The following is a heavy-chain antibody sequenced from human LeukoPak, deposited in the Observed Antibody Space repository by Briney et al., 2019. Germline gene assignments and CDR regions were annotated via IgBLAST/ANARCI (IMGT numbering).Heavy chain of an antibody. V-gene: IGHV1-18*01. CDR3: ARVFGSHIVVVPAAYYFDY. CDR2: ISAYNGNT. Sequence: ASVKVSCKASGYTFTSYGISWVRQAPGQGLEWMGWISAYNGNTNYAQKLQGRVTMTTDTSTSTAYMELRSLRSDDTAVYYCARVFGSHIVVVPAAYYFDYWGQGTLVTVSS. CDR1: GYTFTSYG. J-gene: IGHJ4*02. D-gene: IGHD2-2*01.